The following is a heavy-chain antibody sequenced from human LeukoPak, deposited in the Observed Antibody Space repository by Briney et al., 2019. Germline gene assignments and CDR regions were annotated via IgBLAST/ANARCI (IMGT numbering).Heavy chain of an antibody. CDR3: ASQSLASPIFHY. Sequence: SQTLSLTCTVSGGSISSGGYYWSWIRQHPGKGLEWIGYMSYGGNTNYNPSLKSRVSISVDTSKTQFSLTLTSVTAADTAVYYCASQSLASPIFHYWGQGTLVTVSS. D-gene: IGHD2-21*01. CDR1: GGSISSGGYY. J-gene: IGHJ4*02. V-gene: IGHV4-61*08. CDR2: MSYGGNT.